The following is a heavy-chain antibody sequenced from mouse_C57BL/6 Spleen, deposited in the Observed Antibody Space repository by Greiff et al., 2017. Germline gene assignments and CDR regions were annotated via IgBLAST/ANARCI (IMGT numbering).Heavy chain of an antibody. D-gene: IGHD1-1*01. J-gene: IGHJ1*03. CDR3: ARDRDYGSSHWYFDV. CDR2: ISDGGSYT. V-gene: IGHV5-4*01. CDR1: GFTFSSYA. Sequence: EVQGVESGGGLVKPGGSLKLSCAASGFTFSSYAMSWVRQTPEKRLEWVATISDGGSYTYYPDNVKGRFTISRDNAKNNLYLQMSHLKSEDTAMYYCARDRDYGSSHWYFDVWGTGTTVTVSS.